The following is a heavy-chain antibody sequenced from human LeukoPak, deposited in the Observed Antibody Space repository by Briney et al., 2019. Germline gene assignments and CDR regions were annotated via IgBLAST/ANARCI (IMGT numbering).Heavy chain of an antibody. V-gene: IGHV4-59*11. CDR3: AKLEVGRFDP. Sequence: SETLSLTCTVSGASISSHYWCWIRQSPGTGLEWIGDIYYRGSTTYNPSLKSRLSISLDTSRNQFSLNLGSVTAADTAVYYCAKLEVGRFDPWGQGILVTVSS. CDR1: GASISSHY. J-gene: IGHJ5*02. CDR2: IYYRGST. D-gene: IGHD7-27*01.